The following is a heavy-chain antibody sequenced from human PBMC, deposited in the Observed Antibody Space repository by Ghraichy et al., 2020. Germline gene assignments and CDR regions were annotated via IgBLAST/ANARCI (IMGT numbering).Heavy chain of an antibody. CDR3: ARGLGIAAAGSLTYFDY. J-gene: IGHJ4*02. V-gene: IGHV4-34*01. D-gene: IGHD6-13*01. CDR1: GGSFSGYY. CDR2: INHSGST. Sequence: SETLSLTCAVYGGSFSGYYWSWIRQPPGKGLEWIGEINHSGSTNYNPSLKSRVTISVDTSKNQFSLKLSSVTAADTAVYYCARGLGIAAAGSLTYFDYWGQGTLVTVSS.